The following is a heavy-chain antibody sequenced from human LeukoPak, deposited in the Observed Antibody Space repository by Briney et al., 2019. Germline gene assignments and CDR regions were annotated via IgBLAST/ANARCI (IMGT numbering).Heavy chain of an antibody. CDR2: IYTSGST. CDR3: ARLVYYYDSSGYSNYYYYMDV. Sequence: SETLSLTCTVSGGSISSGSYYWSWIRQPAGKGLEWIGRIYTSGSTNYNPSLKSRVTISVDTSKNQFSLKLSSVTAADTAVYYCARLVYYYDSSGYSNYYYYMDVWGKGTTVTVSS. CDR1: GGSISSGSYY. J-gene: IGHJ6*03. D-gene: IGHD3-22*01. V-gene: IGHV4-61*02.